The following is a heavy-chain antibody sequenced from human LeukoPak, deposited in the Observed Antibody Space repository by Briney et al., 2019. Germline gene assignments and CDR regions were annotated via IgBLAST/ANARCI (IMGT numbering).Heavy chain of an antibody. CDR1: GFTFSSYN. D-gene: IGHD3-22*01. Sequence: QAGGSLRLSCAASGFTFSSYNMNWVRQAPGKGLEWVSYISSSSTTIYYADSVKGRFTISRDNAKNSLYLQMNSLRDEDTAVYYCARGRYYYDSSGYFFGRNFDYWGQGTLVTVSS. J-gene: IGHJ4*02. V-gene: IGHV3-48*02. CDR2: ISSSSTTI. CDR3: ARGRYYYDSSGYFFGRNFDY.